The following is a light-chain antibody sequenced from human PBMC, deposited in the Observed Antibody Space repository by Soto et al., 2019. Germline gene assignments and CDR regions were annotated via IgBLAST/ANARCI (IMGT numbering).Light chain of an antibody. CDR1: QSVSSSY. CDR3: QQHGASIT. J-gene: IGKJ4*01. V-gene: IGKV3-20*01. CDR2: GAS. Sequence: EIVLTQSPGTLSLSPGERATLSCRASQSVSSSYLAWYQQKPGQAPRLLIYGASSRATGIPDRFSGSGSGTDFTLTISRLEPEDFAVYYCQQHGASITFGGGTRVEN.